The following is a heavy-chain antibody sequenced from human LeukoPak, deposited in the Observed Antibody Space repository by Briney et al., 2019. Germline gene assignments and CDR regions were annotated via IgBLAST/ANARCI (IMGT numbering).Heavy chain of an antibody. Sequence: GGSLRLSCAASGFTFSSYSMNWVRQAPGKGLEWVSYISSSSSTIYYADSVKGRFTISRDNAKNSLYLQMNSLRDEDTAVYYCASSLGGTVTRGFQHWGQGTLVTVSS. J-gene: IGHJ1*01. CDR1: GFTFSSYS. CDR3: ASSLGGTVTRGFQH. D-gene: IGHD4-17*01. V-gene: IGHV3-48*02. CDR2: ISSSSSTI.